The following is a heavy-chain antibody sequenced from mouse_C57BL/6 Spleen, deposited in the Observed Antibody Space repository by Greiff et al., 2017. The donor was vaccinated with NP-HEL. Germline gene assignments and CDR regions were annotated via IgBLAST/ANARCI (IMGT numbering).Heavy chain of an antibody. CDR3: ARGGHYSNYVYFDY. D-gene: IGHD2-5*01. Sequence: QVTLKESGAELARPGASVKLSCKASGYTFTSYGISWVKQRTGQGLEWIGEIYPRSGNTYYNEKFKGKATLTADKSSSTAYMELRSLTSEDSAVYFCARGGHYSNYVYFDYWGQGTTLTVSS. V-gene: IGHV1-81*01. J-gene: IGHJ2*01. CDR2: IYPRSGNT. CDR1: GYTFTSYG.